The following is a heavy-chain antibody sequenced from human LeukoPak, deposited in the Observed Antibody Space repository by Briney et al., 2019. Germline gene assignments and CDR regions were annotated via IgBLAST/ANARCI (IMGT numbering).Heavy chain of an antibody. V-gene: IGHV3-23*01. J-gene: IGHJ4*02. D-gene: IGHD1-26*01. CDR2: ISGSGGST. CDR3: AKGTLQWELYFDC. CDR1: GFSFSTSA. Sequence: AGGSLRLSCSASGFSFSTSAMSWVRQAPGKGLEWVSAISGSGGSTYSADSVKGRFTISRDNSKNTLYLQMNSLRAEDTAVYYCAKGTLQWELYFDCWGQGTLVTVAS.